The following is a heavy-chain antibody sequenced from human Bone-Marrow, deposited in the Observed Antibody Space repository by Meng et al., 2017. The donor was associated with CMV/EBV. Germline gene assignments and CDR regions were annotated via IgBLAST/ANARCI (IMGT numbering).Heavy chain of an antibody. CDR2: VYYTGHS. CDR3: ARDPVGSASGAFDI. J-gene: IGHJ3*02. CDR1: GVSMISSGHY. Sequence: SETLSLTRTISGVSMISSGHYWGWIRQPPGKGLEWIGSVYYTGHSHYNPSLKSRVTILVDTSKNQFSLKLSSLTAADTAMYYCARDPVGSASGAFDIWGQGTMVTVSS. V-gene: IGHV4-39*07. D-gene: IGHD2-15*01.